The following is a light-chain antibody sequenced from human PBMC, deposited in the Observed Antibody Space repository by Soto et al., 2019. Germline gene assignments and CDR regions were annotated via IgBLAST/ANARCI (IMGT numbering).Light chain of an antibody. J-gene: IGKJ2*01. Sequence: DIQMTQSPSSLSASIGDRVTITCRPSQSISTYLHWYQQKPGEAPKLLISGASSLQSGVPSRFSCSGSGTEFTLTITTLQREDFATYYCQQSYSTLYTFGQGTKLEIK. CDR2: GAS. CDR1: QSISTY. CDR3: QQSYSTLYT. V-gene: IGKV1-39*01.